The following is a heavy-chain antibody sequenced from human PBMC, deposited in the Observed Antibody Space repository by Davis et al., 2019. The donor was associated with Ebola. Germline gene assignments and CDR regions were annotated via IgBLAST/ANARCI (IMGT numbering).Heavy chain of an antibody. J-gene: IGHJ6*04. D-gene: IGHD1-7*01. V-gene: IGHV3-21*01. Sequence: PGGSLRLSCAASSFTLSNYAMSWVRQAPGKGLEWVSSISSSSGYIYYADSVKGRITISRDNAKNSLYLQMNSLRAEDTAVYYCAGGALELVYYGMDVWGKGTTVAVSS. CDR1: SFTLSNYA. CDR3: AGGALELVYYGMDV. CDR2: ISSSSGYI.